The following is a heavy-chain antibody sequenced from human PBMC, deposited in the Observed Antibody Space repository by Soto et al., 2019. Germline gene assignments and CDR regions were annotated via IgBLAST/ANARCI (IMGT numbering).Heavy chain of an antibody. CDR2: IYYSGST. J-gene: IGHJ4*02. CDR1: GYSISSSNW. Sequence: SETLSLTCAVSGYSISSSNWWGWIRQPPGKGLEWIGYIYYSGSTNYNPSLKSRVTISVDTSKNQFSLKLSSVTAADTAVYYCARQRYILTGSSFDFWGQGTLVTVSS. CDR3: ARQRYILTGSSFDF. V-gene: IGHV4-28*01. D-gene: IGHD3-9*01.